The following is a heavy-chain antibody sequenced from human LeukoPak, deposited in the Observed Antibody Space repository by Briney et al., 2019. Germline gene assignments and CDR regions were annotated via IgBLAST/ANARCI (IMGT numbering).Heavy chain of an antibody. D-gene: IGHD1-14*01. CDR2: VYYHGGT. CDR3: ARRVGTRDWYFDL. Sequence: SETLSLTCTVSGGSVSSGSYYWSWNRQPPGKGLEWIGYVYYHGGTNYNPSLKSRVTISVDTSKNQFSLKLTSVTAADTAVYYCARRVGTRDWYFDLWGRGTLVTVSS. J-gene: IGHJ2*01. CDR1: GGSVSSGSYY. V-gene: IGHV4-61*01.